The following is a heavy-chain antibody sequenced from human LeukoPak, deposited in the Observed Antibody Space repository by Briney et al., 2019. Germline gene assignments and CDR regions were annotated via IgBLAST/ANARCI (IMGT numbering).Heavy chain of an antibody. CDR1: GFTFSSYG. CDR2: ISYDGSNK. Sequence: GGSLRLSCAASGFTFSSYGMHWVRQAPGKGLEWVAVISYDGSNKYYADSVKGRFTISRDNSKSTLYLQMNSLRAEDTAVYYCAKVHLWELLDYWGQGTLVAVSS. V-gene: IGHV3-30*18. CDR3: AKVHLWELLDY. J-gene: IGHJ4*02. D-gene: IGHD1-26*01.